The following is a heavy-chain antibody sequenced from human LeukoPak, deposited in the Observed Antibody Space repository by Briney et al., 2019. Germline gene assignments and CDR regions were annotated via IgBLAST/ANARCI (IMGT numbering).Heavy chain of an antibody. V-gene: IGHV4-34*01. J-gene: IGHJ4*02. CDR3: ARQASSSLLDY. D-gene: IGHD6-6*01. CDR2: IYYSGST. Sequence: SETLSLTCAVYGGSFSGYYWSWIRQPPGKGLEWIGSIYYSGSTYYNPSLKSRVTISVDTSKNQFSLKLSSVTAADTAVYYCARQASSSLLDYWGQGTLVTVSS. CDR1: GGSFSGYY.